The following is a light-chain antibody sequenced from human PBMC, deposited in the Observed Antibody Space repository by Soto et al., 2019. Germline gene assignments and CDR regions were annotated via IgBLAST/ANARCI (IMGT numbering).Light chain of an antibody. Sequence: QSVLTQPPSASGTPGQRVTISCSGSSSNIGSDYVYWYQQFPGTAPKLLIYRNNQRPSGVPDRFSGSKSGTSASLAISRLRSEDEADYYCAAWDDSLSGYVFGTGTKVTVL. CDR3: AAWDDSLSGYV. J-gene: IGLJ1*01. CDR1: SSNIGSDY. V-gene: IGLV1-47*01. CDR2: RNN.